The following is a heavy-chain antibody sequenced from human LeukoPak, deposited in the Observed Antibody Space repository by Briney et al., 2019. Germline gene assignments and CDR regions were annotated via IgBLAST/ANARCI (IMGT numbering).Heavy chain of an antibody. D-gene: IGHD2-21*02. CDR2: ISSSSSYI. V-gene: IGHV3-21*01. J-gene: IGHJ6*02. CDR1: GFTFSSYS. CDR3: ARYCGGDCYGMDV. Sequence: GGSLRLSCAASGFTFSSYSMNWVRQAPGKGLEWVSSISSSSSYIYYADSVKGRFTISRDNPKNSLYLQMNSLRAEDTAVYYCARYCGGDCYGMDVWGQGTTVTVSS.